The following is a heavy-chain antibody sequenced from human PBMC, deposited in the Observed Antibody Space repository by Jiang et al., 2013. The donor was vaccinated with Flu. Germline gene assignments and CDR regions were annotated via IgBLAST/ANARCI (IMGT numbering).Heavy chain of an antibody. CDR2: SSSSSYT. D-gene: IGHD3-16*02. Sequence: SSSSSYTNYADSVKGRFTISRDNAKNSLYLQMNSLRAEDTAVYYCARDPPFYDYVWGSYHDAFDIWGQGTMVTVSS. V-gene: IGHV3-11*05. J-gene: IGHJ3*02. CDR3: ARDPPFYDYVWGSYHDAFDI.